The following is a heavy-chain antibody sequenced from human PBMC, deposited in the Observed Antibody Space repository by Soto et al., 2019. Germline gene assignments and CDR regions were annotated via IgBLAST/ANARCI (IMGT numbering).Heavy chain of an antibody. CDR2: IYSSGHT. V-gene: IGHV3-66*01. J-gene: IGHJ6*02. CDR3: AREGFFEESSAYGLDV. Sequence: GGSLRLSCAASGFTVSSNYMSWVRQAPGKGLDWVSVIYSSGHTFYTDSVEGRFTISRDNFKNTLFLQMDSLRAEDTAVYYCAREGFFEESSAYGLDVWGQGTTVTVSS. CDR1: GFTVSSNY. D-gene: IGHD3-10*01.